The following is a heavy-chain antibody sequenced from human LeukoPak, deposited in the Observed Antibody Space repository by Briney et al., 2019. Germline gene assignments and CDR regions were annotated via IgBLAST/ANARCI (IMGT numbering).Heavy chain of an antibody. D-gene: IGHD1-1*01. CDR1: GGSFSGYY. J-gene: IGHJ4*02. V-gene: IGHV4-34*01. CDR2: INHSGST. Sequence: SETLSLTCAAYGGSFSGYYWSWIRQPPGKGLEWIGEINHSGSTNYNPSLKSRVTISVDTSKNQFSLKLNSVAAADTAVYYCASSVWRVPLFYWGQGTLVTVSS. CDR3: ASSVWRVPLFY.